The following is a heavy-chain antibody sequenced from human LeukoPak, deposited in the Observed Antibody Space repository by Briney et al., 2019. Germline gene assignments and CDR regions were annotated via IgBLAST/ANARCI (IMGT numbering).Heavy chain of an antibody. CDR3: SRRSGIYDYVWGSYRYTTPFDY. CDR1: GYTFTGYY. CDR2: INADSGGT. J-gene: IGHJ4*02. D-gene: IGHD3-16*02. V-gene: IGHV1-2*02. Sequence: GAVKVSCKASGYTFTGYYMDWVGQAPGEGGEWMGWINADSGGTNYAKKLQGRVTMTRDTSIRTAYMEESRLRAGDTAVYYCSRRSGIYDYVWGSYRYTTPFDYWVQGTLVTVSS.